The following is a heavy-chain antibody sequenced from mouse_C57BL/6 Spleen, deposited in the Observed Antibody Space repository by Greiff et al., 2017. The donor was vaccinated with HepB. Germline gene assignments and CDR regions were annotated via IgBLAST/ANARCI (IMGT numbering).Heavy chain of an antibody. CDR2: INPSTGGT. Sequence: EVKLVESGPELVKPGASVKISCKASGYSFTGYYMNWVKQSPEKSLEWIGEINPSTGGTTYNQKFKAKATLTVDKSSSTAYMQLKSLTSEDSAVYYCAIYYGSRGDYFDYWGQGTTLTVSS. CDR3: AIYYGSRGDYFDY. D-gene: IGHD1-1*01. J-gene: IGHJ2*01. CDR1: GYSFTGYY. V-gene: IGHV1-42*01.